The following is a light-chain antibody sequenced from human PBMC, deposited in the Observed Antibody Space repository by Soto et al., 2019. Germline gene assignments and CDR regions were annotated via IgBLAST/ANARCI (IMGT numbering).Light chain of an antibody. V-gene: IGKV3-11*01. CDR3: QQRSNWPLIWN. CDR1: QSVSSS. J-gene: IGKJ4*01. Sequence: EIVLTQSPATLSLSPGERATLSFRASQSVSSSLAWYQQKPGQAPRLLIYDAPNRATGIPARFSGSGSGTDSTLTISSLEPEDFAVYYCQQRSNWPLIWNFGGGTKVQIK. CDR2: DAP.